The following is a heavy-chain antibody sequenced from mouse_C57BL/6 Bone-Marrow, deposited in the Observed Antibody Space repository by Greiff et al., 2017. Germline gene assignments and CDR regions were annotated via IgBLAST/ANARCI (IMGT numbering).Heavy chain of an antibody. V-gene: IGHV1-69*01. CDR2: IDPSDSYT. J-gene: IGHJ1*03. D-gene: IGHD2-14*01. CDR3: ARREMGHRYWYFDV. CDR1: GYTFTSYW. Sequence: QVQLQQPGAELVMPGASVKLSCKASGYTFTSYWMHWVKQRPGQGLEWIGEIDPSDSYTNYNQKFKGKSTLTVDKSYSTAYMLRSSLTSEDSAVYYCARREMGHRYWYFDVWGTGTTVTVSS.